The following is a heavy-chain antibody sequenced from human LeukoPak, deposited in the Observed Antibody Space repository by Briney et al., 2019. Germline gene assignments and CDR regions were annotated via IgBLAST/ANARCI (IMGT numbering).Heavy chain of an antibody. CDR1: GYTFTSYA. V-gene: IGHV1-3*01. J-gene: IGHJ4*02. Sequence: ASVKVSCKASGYTFTSYAMHWVRQAPGQRLEWMGWINAGNGNTKYSQKFQGRVTITRDTSASTAYMELSSLRSEDTAVYYCARDQGVTMIRYYFDHWGQGTLVTVSS. CDR3: ARDQGVTMIRYYFDH. D-gene: IGHD3-22*01. CDR2: INAGNGNT.